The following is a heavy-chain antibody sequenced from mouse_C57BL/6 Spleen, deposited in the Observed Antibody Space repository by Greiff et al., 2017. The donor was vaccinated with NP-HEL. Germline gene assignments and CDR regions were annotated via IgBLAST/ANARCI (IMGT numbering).Heavy chain of an antibody. CDR1: GYTFTSYW. J-gene: IGHJ4*01. D-gene: IGHD2-2*01. CDR2: IYPSDSET. Sequence: QVQLQQPGAELVRPGSSVKLSCKASGYTFTSYWMDWVKQRPGQGLEWIGNIYPSDSETHYNQKFKDKVTLTVDKSSSTAYMQLSSLTSEDSAVYYCARGYGYSYAMDYWGQGTSVTVSS. CDR3: ARGYGYSYAMDY. V-gene: IGHV1-61*01.